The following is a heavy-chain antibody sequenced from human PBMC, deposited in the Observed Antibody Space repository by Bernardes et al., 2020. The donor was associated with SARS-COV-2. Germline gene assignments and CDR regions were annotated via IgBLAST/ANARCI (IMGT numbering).Heavy chain of an antibody. J-gene: IGHJ6*02. CDR2: ISLSGGSA. V-gene: IGHV3-23*01. CDR1: GFTFSNYA. D-gene: IGHD6-19*01. CDR3: ARRNAVAGGMDV. Sequence: GGSLRLSCAASGFTFSNYAMTWVRQAPGKGLEWVSAISLSGGSAFYADSVKGRFTISRDNSKSTLYLKMNSLRAEDTALYYCARRNAVAGGMDVWGQGTTVTVSS.